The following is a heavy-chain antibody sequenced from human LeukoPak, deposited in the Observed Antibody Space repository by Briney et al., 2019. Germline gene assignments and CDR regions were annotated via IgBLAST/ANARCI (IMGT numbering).Heavy chain of an antibody. CDR1: GGSISSGGYS. Sequence: SETLSLTCAVSGGSISSGGYSWSWIRQPPGKGLEWIGYIYHSGSTYYNPSLKSRVTISVDRSKNQFSLKLCSVTAADTAVYYCARGSESRGYSYGTFDYWGQGTLVTVSS. V-gene: IGHV4-30-2*01. J-gene: IGHJ4*02. D-gene: IGHD5-18*01. CDR2: IYHSGST. CDR3: ARGSESRGYSYGTFDY.